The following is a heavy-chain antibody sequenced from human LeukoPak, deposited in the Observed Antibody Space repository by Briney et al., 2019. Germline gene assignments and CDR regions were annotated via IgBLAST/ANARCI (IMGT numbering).Heavy chain of an antibody. CDR3: ANDYRWGGFHDC. Sequence: PGGSLTLSCAASGFAFSSYAMSWVRQPPGKGLEWFSVFSRRDDYTYYADYVKGRFTIAIDNSMNTLYFPMNALRAEDTAVYYCANDYRWGGFHDCWGQGSLVTVSS. J-gene: IGHJ4*02. CDR1: GFAFSSYA. V-gene: IGHV3-23*01. D-gene: IGHD3-16*01. CDR2: FSRRDDYT.